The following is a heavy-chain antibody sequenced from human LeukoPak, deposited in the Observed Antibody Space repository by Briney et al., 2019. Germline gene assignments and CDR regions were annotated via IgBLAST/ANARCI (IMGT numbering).Heavy chain of an antibody. V-gene: IGHV3-9*01. CDR3: AKDYVGSGSLNYYMDV. CDR2: ISWNSRSI. CDR1: GFTFDKNA. Sequence: GRSLRLSCAASGFTFDKNAMHWVRQAPGKGLEWVSGISWNSRSIAYAASVKGRFTISRDNAKKSLYLEMNSLRSEDTALYYCAKDYVGSGSLNYYMDVWGKGTTVTVSS. J-gene: IGHJ6*03. D-gene: IGHD3-10*01.